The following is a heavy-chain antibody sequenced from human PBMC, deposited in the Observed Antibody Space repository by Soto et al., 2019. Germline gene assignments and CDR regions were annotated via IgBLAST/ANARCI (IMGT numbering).Heavy chain of an antibody. V-gene: IGHV3-15*07. CDR1: GFTFSNAW. CDR3: AAGPLFGSGTSFTFDI. D-gene: IGHD3-10*01. CDR2: IRSKVVGGTT. Sequence: GGSLRLSCAASGFTFSNAWMNWVRQAPGKGLEWVGRIRSKVVGGTTDYAAPVKGRFTISRDDSQNTLSLQMDSLKTEDTAVYYCAAGPLFGSGTSFTFDIWGQGTMVTVSS. J-gene: IGHJ3*02.